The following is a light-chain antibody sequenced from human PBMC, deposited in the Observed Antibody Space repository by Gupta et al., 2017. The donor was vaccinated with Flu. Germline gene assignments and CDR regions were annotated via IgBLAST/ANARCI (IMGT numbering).Light chain of an antibody. V-gene: IGLV2-14*01. Sequence: ITMSCTGTSSDVGNDKYVSWYPQHPDKAPRLIIYEVNNRPSGVSNRFSGSKSGNTASLTISGLQTDDEADYYCSSYSTTSTPWVFGGGTKLTVL. CDR3: SSYSTTSTPWV. CDR1: SSDVGNDKY. J-gene: IGLJ3*02. CDR2: EVN.